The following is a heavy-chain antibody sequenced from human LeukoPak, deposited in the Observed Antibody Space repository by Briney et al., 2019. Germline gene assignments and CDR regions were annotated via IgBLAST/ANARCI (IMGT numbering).Heavy chain of an antibody. V-gene: IGHV4-39*01. CDR3: ARHRSYYDYFDY. CDR1: GGSISSSSFL. CDR2: MFDSGST. Sequence: SQTLSLTCTVSGGSISSSSFLWGWIRQPPGKGLEWIGSMFDSGSTYYNPSLKSRVTISVDTSKNEFALKLSSVTAADTAVYYCARHRSYYDYFDYSAQGTLVTVSS. J-gene: IGHJ4*02. D-gene: IGHD3-10*01.